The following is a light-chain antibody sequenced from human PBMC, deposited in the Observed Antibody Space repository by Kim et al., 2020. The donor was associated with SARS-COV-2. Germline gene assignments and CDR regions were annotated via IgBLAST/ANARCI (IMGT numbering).Light chain of an antibody. CDR1: QSISSN. V-gene: IGKV3-15*01. CDR3: QQFNSWPIT. CDR2: AAS. J-gene: IGKJ5*01. Sequence: EIVMTQSPATLSVSPGERATLSCRASQSISSNLVWYQQKPGQAPWLLIYAASTRATGIPARFSGSGSGTEFTLTISSLQSEDFAVYYCQQFNSWPITFGQGTRLEIK.